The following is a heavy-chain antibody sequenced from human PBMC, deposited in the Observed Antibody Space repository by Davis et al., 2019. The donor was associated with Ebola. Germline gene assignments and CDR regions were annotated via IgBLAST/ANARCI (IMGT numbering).Heavy chain of an antibody. CDR2: IYNIGST. D-gene: IGHD2/OR15-2a*01. CDR3: ASIHQVRAQNSFDI. V-gene: IGHV4-59*12. J-gene: IGHJ3*02. CDR1: GGSLSSYY. Sequence: PGGSLRLSCTVSGGSLSSYYWSWIRQPPGKGLEWIGYIYNIGSTTYNPSLESRVTISIDTSKNQFSLKLRSVTAADTAVYFCASIHQVRAQNSFDIWGQGTFVTVSS.